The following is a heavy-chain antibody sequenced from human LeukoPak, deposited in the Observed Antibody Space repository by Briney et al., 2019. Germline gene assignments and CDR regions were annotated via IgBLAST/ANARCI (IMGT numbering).Heavy chain of an antibody. CDR3: ARVPPGYCSSTSCQHDY. J-gene: IGHJ4*02. V-gene: IGHV4-4*02. CDR2: IYHSGSN. Sequence: SETLSLTCAVSGGSISSSNWRSWVRQPPGKGLEWIGEIYHSGSNNYNPSLKSRVTISVDKSKNQFYLKLSSVTAADTAVYYCARVPPGYCSSTSCQHDYWGQGTLVTVSS. CDR1: GGSISSSNW. D-gene: IGHD2-2*03.